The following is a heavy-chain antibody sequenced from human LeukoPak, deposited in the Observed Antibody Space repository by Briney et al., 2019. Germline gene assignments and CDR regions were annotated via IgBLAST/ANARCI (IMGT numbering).Heavy chain of an antibody. CDR3: ARRGSIPHPNYDY. D-gene: IGHD2-21*01. CDR2: INHSGST. Sequence: SETLSLTCAVYGGSFSGYYWSWIRQPPGKGLEWIGEINHSGSTNYNPSLKSRVTISVDTSKNQFSLKLSSVTAADTAVYYCARRGSIPHPNYDYWGQGTLVTVSS. J-gene: IGHJ4*02. CDR1: GGSFSGYY. V-gene: IGHV4-34*01.